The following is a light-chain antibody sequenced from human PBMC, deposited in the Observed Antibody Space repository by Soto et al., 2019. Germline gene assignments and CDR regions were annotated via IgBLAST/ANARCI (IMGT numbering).Light chain of an antibody. V-gene: IGKV1-39*01. J-gene: IGKJ1*01. Sequence: DIQMTRSPSSLSASVGDRVTITCRASQSITRYLNWYQQKPGKAPRLLIYAASSLQSWVPPRFSGSGSGTDFTLTISGLQAEDFATYYCQQSHSSPRTFGQGTKVEIK. CDR1: QSITRY. CDR2: AAS. CDR3: QQSHSSPRT.